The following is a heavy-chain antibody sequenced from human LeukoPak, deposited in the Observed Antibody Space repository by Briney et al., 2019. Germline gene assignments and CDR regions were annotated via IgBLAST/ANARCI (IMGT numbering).Heavy chain of an antibody. CDR1: GFTFRNYW. V-gene: IGHV3-74*03. CDR2: INGDAGTT. D-gene: IGHD1-26*01. CDR3: TRDFIVGAETVAFDV. Sequence: GGSLRLSCAASGFTFRNYWMHWVRQAPGEGLVWVSRINGDAGTTTYADSVKGRFTISRDYAKNTLYLQMNSLRAEDTAIYYCTRDFIVGAETVAFDVWGPGTMVTVSS. J-gene: IGHJ3*01.